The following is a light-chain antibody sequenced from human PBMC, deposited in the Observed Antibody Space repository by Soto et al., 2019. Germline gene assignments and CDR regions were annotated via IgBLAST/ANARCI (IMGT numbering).Light chain of an antibody. Sequence: EIVMTQSPATLSVSPGGRATLSFRARQGVCCKLAWFQQTRGQAPRPLIYGASTRATGVPARFSGSGSGTEFTLTISNLQSEDFAVYHCQQYDKWPRTFGQGTKVEI. J-gene: IGKJ1*01. CDR3: QQYDKWPRT. V-gene: IGKV3-15*01. CDR2: GAS. CDR1: QGVCCK.